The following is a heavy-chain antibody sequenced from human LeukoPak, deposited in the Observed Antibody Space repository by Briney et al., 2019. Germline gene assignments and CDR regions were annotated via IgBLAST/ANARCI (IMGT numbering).Heavy chain of an antibody. CDR1: GYTFTSYA. D-gene: IGHD4-23*01. V-gene: IGHV1-46*01. J-gene: IGHJ5*02. Sequence: PKASVKVSCKASGYTFTSYAMNWVRQAPGQWLEWMGIINPSGGSTSYAQKCQGRATMARELSTSTDYMELSSLRSEDTAVYYCARDNSVEDTAWWFDPWGQGTLVTVSS. CDR2: INPSGGST. CDR3: ARDNSVEDTAWWFDP.